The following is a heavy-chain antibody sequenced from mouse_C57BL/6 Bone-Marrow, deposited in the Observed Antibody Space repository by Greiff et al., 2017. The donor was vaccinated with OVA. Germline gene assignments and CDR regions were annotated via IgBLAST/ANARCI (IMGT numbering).Heavy chain of an antibody. CDR3: AREGSNWFYAMDY. CDR2: ISSGCSTF. V-gene: IGHV5-17*01. J-gene: IGHJ4*01. Sequence: EVKLMESGGGLVKPGGSLKLSCAASGFTFSDYGMNWVRQAPETGLEWVAYISSGCSTFYYADKVKGRFTISRDNAKNTLFLQMTSLRSEDTAMYYCAREGSNWFYAMDYWGQGTTVTVSS. D-gene: IGHD4-1*01. CDR1: GFTFSDYG.